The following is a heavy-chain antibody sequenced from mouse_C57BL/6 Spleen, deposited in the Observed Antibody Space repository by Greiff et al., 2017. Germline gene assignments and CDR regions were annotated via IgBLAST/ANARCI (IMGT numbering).Heavy chain of an antibody. J-gene: IGHJ3*01. V-gene: IGHV1-55*01. Sequence: QVQLQQPGAELVKPGASVKMSCKASGYTFTSYWITWVKQRPGQGLEWIGDIYPGSGSTNYTEKFKSKATLTVDTSSSTAYMQLRSLTSEDSAVYYCARSDDYGFADWGQGTLVTVSA. D-gene: IGHD2-4*01. CDR1: GYTFTSYW. CDR3: ARSDDYGFAD. CDR2: IYPGSGST.